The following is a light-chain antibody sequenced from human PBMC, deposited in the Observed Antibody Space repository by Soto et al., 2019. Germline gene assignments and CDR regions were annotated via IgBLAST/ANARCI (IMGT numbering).Light chain of an antibody. CDR1: QSISSW. CDR3: QQYNSYPYT. CDR2: DAS. Sequence: DIQMAQTPSTLSASVGDRGTITCRASQSISSWLAWYQQKPGKAPKLLIYDASSLESGVPSRFSGSGSGTEFTLTISSLQPDDFATYYCQQYNSYPYTFGQGTNLEIK. J-gene: IGKJ2*01. V-gene: IGKV1-5*01.